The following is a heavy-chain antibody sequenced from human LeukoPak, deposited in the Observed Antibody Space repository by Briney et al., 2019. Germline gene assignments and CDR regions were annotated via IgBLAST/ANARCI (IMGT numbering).Heavy chain of an antibody. V-gene: IGHV3-23*01. J-gene: IGHJ4*02. CDR2: VSGGGSLK. D-gene: IGHD6-19*01. CDR1: GFTFTHHA. Sequence: SGGSLRLSCAGSGFTFTHHALSRVRQAPGKGLEWVSTVSGGGSLKFYADSVKGRFTISRDNSENTLYLQMSGLSTEDTALYYCAKDRSTGFYYLDSWGQGTLVTVSS. CDR3: AKDRSTGFYYLDS.